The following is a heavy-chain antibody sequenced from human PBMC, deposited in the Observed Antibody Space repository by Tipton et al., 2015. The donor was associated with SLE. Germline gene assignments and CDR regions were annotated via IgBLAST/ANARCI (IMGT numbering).Heavy chain of an antibody. CDR3: AKDLKIDWFDP. J-gene: IGHJ5*02. V-gene: IGHV3-21*01. CDR1: GFTFSSYS. Sequence: SLRLSCAASGFTFSSYSMNWVRQAPGKGLEWVSSISSSSSSIYYADSVKGRFTISRDNAKNSLYLQMNSLRAEDTAVYYCAKDLKIDWFDPWGQGTLVTVSS. CDR2: ISSSSSSI. D-gene: IGHD3-22*01.